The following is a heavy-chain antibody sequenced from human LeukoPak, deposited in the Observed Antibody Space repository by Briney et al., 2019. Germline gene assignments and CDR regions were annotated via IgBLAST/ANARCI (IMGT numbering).Heavy chain of an antibody. CDR2: MNPNRGNT. CDR1: GYTFTSYD. Sequence: ASVKVSCKASGYTFTSYDINWVRQATGQGLEWMGWMNPNRGNTGYAQKFQGRVTITRNTSISTAYMELSSLRSEDTAVYYCARTTIFGVVTTYDAFDIWGQGTMVTVSS. J-gene: IGHJ3*02. CDR3: ARTTIFGVVTTYDAFDI. V-gene: IGHV1-8*03. D-gene: IGHD3-3*01.